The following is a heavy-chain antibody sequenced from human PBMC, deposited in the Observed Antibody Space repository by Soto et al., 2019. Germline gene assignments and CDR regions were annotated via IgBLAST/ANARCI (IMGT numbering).Heavy chain of an antibody. CDR3: ARNPGRDDAFDI. J-gene: IGHJ3*02. CDR1: GGSFSGYY. CDR2: INHSGST. V-gene: IGHV4-34*01. Sequence: SETLSLTCAVYGGSFSGYYWSWIRQPPGKGLEWIGEINHSGSTNYNPSLKSRVTISVDTSKNQFSLKLSSVTAADTAVYYCARNPGRDDAFDIWGQGTMVTVSS.